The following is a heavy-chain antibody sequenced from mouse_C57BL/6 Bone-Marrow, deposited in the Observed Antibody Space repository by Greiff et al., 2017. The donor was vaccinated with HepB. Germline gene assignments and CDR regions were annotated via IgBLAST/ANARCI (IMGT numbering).Heavy chain of an antibody. CDR2: IYPGDGDT. CDR1: GYAFSSSW. J-gene: IGHJ4*01. V-gene: IGHV1-82*01. CDR3: ARSRLLTLYAMDY. D-gene: IGHD1-1*01. Sequence: QVQLKQSGPELVKPGASVKISCKASGYAFSSSWMNWVKQRPGKGLEWIGRIYPGDGDTNYNGKFKGKATLTADKSSSTAYMQLSSLTSEDSAVYFCARSRLLTLYAMDYWGQGTSVTVSS.